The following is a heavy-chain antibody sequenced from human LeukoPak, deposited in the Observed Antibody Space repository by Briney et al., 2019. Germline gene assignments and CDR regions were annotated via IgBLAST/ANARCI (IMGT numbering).Heavy chain of an antibody. CDR1: GFTLTSYA. CDR3: AKGVGVGVTYDAFDI. V-gene: IGHV3-23*01. CDR2: ICGRGGST. Sequence: GGSLRLSCAASGFTLTSYAMSWVRQAPGKGLEWVSLICGRGGSTYYADSVKGRFTISRDNSKNTLYLQMNSLRAEDTAVYYCAKGVGVGVTYDAFDIWGQGTMVTVSS. D-gene: IGHD1-26*01. J-gene: IGHJ3*02.